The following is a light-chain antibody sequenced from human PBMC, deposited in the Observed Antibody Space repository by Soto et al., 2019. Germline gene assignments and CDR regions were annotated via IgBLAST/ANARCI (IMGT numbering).Light chain of an antibody. CDR3: QQSFSSPPWT. V-gene: IGKV1-39*01. Sequence: DIQMTQSPSSLSASVGDSVTITCRASHNIKTYLNWYQQKPGKAPNLLIYAASSLHSGVPSRFSGSGSGTDFTLTISSLQPEDFATYYCQQSFSSPPWTFGQGTKVDI. CDR1: HNIKTY. CDR2: AAS. J-gene: IGKJ1*01.